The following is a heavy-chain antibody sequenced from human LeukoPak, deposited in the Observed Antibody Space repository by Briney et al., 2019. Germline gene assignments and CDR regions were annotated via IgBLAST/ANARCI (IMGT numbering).Heavy chain of an antibody. D-gene: IGHD3-3*01. CDR2: ISYDGSNK. J-gene: IGHJ4*02. CDR3: AKVLEWFSKGVDY. CDR1: GFTFSSYG. Sequence: PGRSLRLSCAASGFTFSSYGMHWVRQAPGKGLEWVAVISYDGSNKNYADSVKGRFTISRDNSKNTLYLQMNSLRAEDTAVYYCAKVLEWFSKGVDYWGQGTLVTVSS. V-gene: IGHV3-30*18.